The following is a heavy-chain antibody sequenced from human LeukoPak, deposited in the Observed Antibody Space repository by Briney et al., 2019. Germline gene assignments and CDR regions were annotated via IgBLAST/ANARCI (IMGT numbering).Heavy chain of an antibody. CDR1: GYTFTDYY. CDR3: ARDSSSWYWMLGYYYYMDV. J-gene: IGHJ6*03. V-gene: IGHV1-2*02. CDR2: ISPDSGRT. D-gene: IGHD6-13*01. Sequence: ASVKVSCKASGYTFTDYYMHWVRQAPGQGLEWIGWISPDSGRTGFAQKFQGRVTMTRDTSISTAYMELSRLGYDDTAVYYCARDSSSWYWMLGYYYYMDVWGKGTTVTVSS.